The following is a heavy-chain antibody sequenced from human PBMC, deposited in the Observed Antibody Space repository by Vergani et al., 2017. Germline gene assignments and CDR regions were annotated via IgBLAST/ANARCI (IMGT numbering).Heavy chain of an antibody. J-gene: IGHJ6*02. CDR3: ARTTYYDFWSGYYTDYYGMDV. CDR2: ISSSSSYI. D-gene: IGHD3-3*01. V-gene: IGHV3-21*01. Sequence: EVQLVESGGGLVKPGGSLRLSCAASGFTFSSYSMNWVRQAPGKGLEWVSSISSSSSYIYYADSVKGRFTISRDNAKNSLYLQMNSLRAEATAVYYCARTTYYDFWSGYYTDYYGMDVWGQGTTVTVSS. CDR1: GFTFSSYS.